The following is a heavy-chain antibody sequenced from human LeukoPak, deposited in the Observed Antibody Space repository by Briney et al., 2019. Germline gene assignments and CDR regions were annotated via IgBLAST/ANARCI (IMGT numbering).Heavy chain of an antibody. Sequence: GGSLRLSCTASGFTFSNYWMTWVRQAPGKGLEWVATIKQDGREKYYVDSVKGRFTIYRDNAKNPLYLQMNSLRAEDTAVYYCARGLGEPLNYDYYMDVWGKGTTVTISS. CDR2: IKQDGREK. CDR1: GFTFSNYW. J-gene: IGHJ6*03. V-gene: IGHV3-7*01. CDR3: ARGLGEPLNYDYYMDV. D-gene: IGHD3-10*01.